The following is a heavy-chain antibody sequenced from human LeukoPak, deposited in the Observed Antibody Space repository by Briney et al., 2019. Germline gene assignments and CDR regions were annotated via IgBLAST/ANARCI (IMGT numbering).Heavy chain of an antibody. CDR2: IHYSGST. CDR3: ARHRNVASLSLDY. Sequence: SETLSLTCTVSGGSISSYYWSWIRQPPGKGLEWIGYIHYSGSTYYNPSLKSRVTISVDTSKDQFSLKLSSVTAADTAVYYCARHRNVASLSLDYWGQGTLVTVSS. CDR1: GGSISSYY. V-gene: IGHV4-59*08. D-gene: IGHD3-10*02. J-gene: IGHJ4*02.